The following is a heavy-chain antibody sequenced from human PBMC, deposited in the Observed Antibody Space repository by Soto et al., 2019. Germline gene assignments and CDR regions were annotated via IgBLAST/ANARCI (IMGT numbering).Heavy chain of an antibody. CDR3: ATGGGFIEGRMVWFDP. D-gene: IGHD6-6*01. CDR1: NGSLSGYS. CDR2: INHFGTI. Sequence: SETLSLTCSVYNGSLSGYSWNWIRQPPGKGLEWIGEINHFGTINYNPSLRSRVTMSVDRSRNQFSLKLRSVTAADTAVYYCATGGGFIEGRMVWFDPWGQGTQVTVSS. V-gene: IGHV4-34*01. J-gene: IGHJ5*02.